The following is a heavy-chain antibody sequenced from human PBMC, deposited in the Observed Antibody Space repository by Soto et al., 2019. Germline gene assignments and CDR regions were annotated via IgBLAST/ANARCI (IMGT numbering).Heavy chain of an antibody. D-gene: IGHD2-2*01. CDR1: GFTFSSYS. CDR3: ARGGGNCSSTSCLFDY. CDR2: ISSSSSYI. J-gene: IGHJ4*02. Sequence: PGGSLRLSCAASGFTFSSYSMNWVRQAPGKGLEWVSSISSSSSYIYYADSVKGRFTISRDNAKNSLYLQMNSLRAEDTAVYYCARGGGNCSSTSCLFDYWGQGTLVTVSS. V-gene: IGHV3-21*01.